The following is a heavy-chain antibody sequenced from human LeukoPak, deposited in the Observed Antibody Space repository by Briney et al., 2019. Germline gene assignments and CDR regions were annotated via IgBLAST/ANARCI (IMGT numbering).Heavy chain of an antibody. D-gene: IGHD1-1*01. CDR1: GFTLSSYA. J-gene: IGHJ4*02. V-gene: IGHV3-23*01. Sequence: GGSLRLSCVASGFTLSSYAVSWVRQAPGKGLQWVSCLGISGDYTCYAGSVKGRFTISRDNSKNTLYLQMNSLRTEDTDVYYCAKDGLDFDYWGQGTLVTVSS. CDR3: AKDGLDFDY. CDR2: LGISGDYT.